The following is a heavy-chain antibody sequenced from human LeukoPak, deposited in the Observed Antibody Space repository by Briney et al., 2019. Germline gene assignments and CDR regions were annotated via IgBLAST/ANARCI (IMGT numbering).Heavy chain of an antibody. CDR3: ARHIPWDYFDY. D-gene: IGHD7-27*01. J-gene: IGHJ4*02. CDR1: GGSISSSTYY. V-gene: IGHV4-39*01. CDR2: IYYSGST. Sequence: SETLSLTCTVSGGSISSSTYYWGWIRQPPGKGLEWIGSIYYSGSTYYNPSLKSRVTISVDTSKNQFSLKLSSVTAADTAVYYCARHIPWDYFDYWGQGTLVTVSS.